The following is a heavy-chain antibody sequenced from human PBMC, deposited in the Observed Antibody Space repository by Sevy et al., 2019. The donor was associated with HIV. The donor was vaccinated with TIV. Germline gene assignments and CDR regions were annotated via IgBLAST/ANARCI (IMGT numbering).Heavy chain of an antibody. J-gene: IGHJ4*02. CDR2: ISHDEIDK. CDR3: ARDLPHLLPWELSRGSDF. CDR1: GFSFSSYA. D-gene: IGHD1-26*01. Sequence: GGSLRLSCAASGFSFSSYAMHWVRQGPGKGLEWVALISHDEIDKQYADSVKGRFTISRDKSKNTLYLQMNSLRTEDTGVYYCARDLPHLLPWELSRGSDFWGQGILVTVSS. V-gene: IGHV3-30*04.